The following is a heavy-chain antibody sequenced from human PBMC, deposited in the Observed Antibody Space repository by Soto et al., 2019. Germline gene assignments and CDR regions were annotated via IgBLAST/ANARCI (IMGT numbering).Heavy chain of an antibody. CDR1: GGSISSYY. V-gene: IGHV4-59*01. D-gene: IGHD3-10*01. J-gene: IGHJ6*02. CDR3: ARDYGYYYCSGSERSYYYGMDL. CDR2: IYYSGST. Sequence: SETLSLTCTVSGGSISSYYWSWIRQPPGKGLEWIGYIYYSGSTNYNPSLKSRVTISVDTSKNQFSLKLSSVTAADTAVYYCARDYGYYYCSGSERSYYYGMDLWGQGTTVTVSS.